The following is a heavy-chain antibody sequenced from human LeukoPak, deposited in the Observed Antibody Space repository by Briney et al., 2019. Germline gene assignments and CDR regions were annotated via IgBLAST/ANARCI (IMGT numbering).Heavy chain of an antibody. J-gene: IGHJ5*02. CDR1: GFTVSSNY. Sequence: GGSLRLSCAASGFTVSSNYMSWIRQAPGKGLEWVSYISSSSSYTNYADSVKGRFTISRDNAKNSLYLQMNSLRAEDTAVYYCARESHGSAFDPWGQGTLVTVSS. D-gene: IGHD3-10*01. CDR3: ARESHGSAFDP. V-gene: IGHV3-11*05. CDR2: ISSSSSYT.